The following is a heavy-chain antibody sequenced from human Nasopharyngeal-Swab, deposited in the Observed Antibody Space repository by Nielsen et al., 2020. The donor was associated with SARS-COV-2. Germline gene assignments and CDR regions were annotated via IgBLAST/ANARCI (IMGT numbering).Heavy chain of an antibody. CDR2: ISHDGRFE. CDR3: ARWNEEGARGYKGMDV. J-gene: IGHJ6*02. V-gene: IGHV3-30*03. Sequence: VRQMPGKGLEWVTIISHDGRFESYADSVKGRFTISRDTSKNTLSLQMSSLRTEDTAVYYCARWNEEGARGYKGMDVWGRGTTVTVSS. D-gene: IGHD1-1*01.